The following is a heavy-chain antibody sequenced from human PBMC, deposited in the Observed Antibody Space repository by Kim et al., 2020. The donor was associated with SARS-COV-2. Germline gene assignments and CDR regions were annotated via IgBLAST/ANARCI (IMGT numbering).Heavy chain of an antibody. CDR2: ISYDGSDK. V-gene: IGHV3-30*18. D-gene: IGHD6-19*01. J-gene: IGHJ6*01. CDR1: GITFSSYG. CDR3: AKDLKMGHGSRWYYYYYGMDV. Sequence: GGSLRLSCAASGITFSSYGMHWVRQAPGKGLEWVAVISYDGSDKNYADSVKGRFTISRDNSKNTLYLQMNSLRDEDTAVYYCAKDLKMGHGSRWYYYYYGMDV.